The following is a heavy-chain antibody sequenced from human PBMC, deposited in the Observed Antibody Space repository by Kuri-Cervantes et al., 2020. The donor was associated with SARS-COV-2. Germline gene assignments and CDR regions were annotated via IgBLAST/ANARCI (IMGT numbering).Heavy chain of an antibody. Sequence: GESLKISCAASGFTFSSDSMNWVRQAPGKGLEWVSYISSSSSTIYYADSVKGRFTISRDNAKNSLYLQMNSLRDEDTAVYYCARTYYDILTGYCPFDYWGQGTLVTVSS. V-gene: IGHV3-48*02. D-gene: IGHD3-9*01. J-gene: IGHJ4*02. CDR3: ARTYYDILTGYCPFDY. CDR1: GFTFSSDS. CDR2: ISSSSSTI.